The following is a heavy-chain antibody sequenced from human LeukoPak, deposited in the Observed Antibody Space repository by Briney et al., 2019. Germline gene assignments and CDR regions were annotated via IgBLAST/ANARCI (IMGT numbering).Heavy chain of an antibody. D-gene: IGHD5-18*01. V-gene: IGHV3-53*01. CDR3: ARAYVDRDMVLGGGAFDI. Sequence: QTGGSLRLSCAASGFTVSSNYMSWVRQAPGKGLELVSVIYSAGSTYYEDSVKGRFTISRNNSKNTLHFQMNNMRAEDTGVYYCARAYVDRDMVLGGGAFDIWGQGKMVTVSS. CDR1: GFTVSSNY. CDR2: IYSAGST. J-gene: IGHJ3*02.